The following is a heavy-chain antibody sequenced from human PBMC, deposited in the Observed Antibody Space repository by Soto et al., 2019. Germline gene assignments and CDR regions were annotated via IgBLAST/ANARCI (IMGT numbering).Heavy chain of an antibody. J-gene: IGHJ3*02. Sequence: SVKVSCKASGYTFTTYYMHWVRQAPVQGLEWMGIIYPSGGSTSYAQKFQGRVTMTRDTSTSTVYMELSSLRSEDTAVYYCARESLAVAGTGGGFDIWGQGTMVTVSS. D-gene: IGHD6-19*01. CDR1: GYTFTTYY. CDR3: ARESLAVAGTGGGFDI. V-gene: IGHV1-46*01. CDR2: IYPSGGST.